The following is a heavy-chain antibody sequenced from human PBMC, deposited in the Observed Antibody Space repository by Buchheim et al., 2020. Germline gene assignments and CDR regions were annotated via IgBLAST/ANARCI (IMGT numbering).Heavy chain of an antibody. J-gene: IGHJ4*02. Sequence: EVQLVESGGGLVKPGGSLRLSCAASGFTFSKAWMSWVRQAPGKGLEWVGRIKSKTDGETTDYAAPVKGRFTISRDDSKNTLYLQMNSLKTEDTAVYYCTTEGYFDYWGQGTL. V-gene: IGHV3-15*01. CDR3: TTEGYFDY. CDR2: IKSKTDGETT. CDR1: GFTFSKAW.